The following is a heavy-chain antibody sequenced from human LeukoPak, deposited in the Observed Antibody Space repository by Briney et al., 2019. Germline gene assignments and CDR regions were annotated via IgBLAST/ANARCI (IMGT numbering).Heavy chain of an antibody. V-gene: IGHV4-59*01. CDR1: GGSISSYY. Sequence: PSETLSLTCTVSGGSISSYYWSWIRQPPGKGLEWIGYIYYSGSTNYNPSLKSRVTISVDTSKNQFSLKLSSVTAADTAVYYCAREGRAAADAFDIWGQGTMVTVSS. J-gene: IGHJ3*02. D-gene: IGHD6-13*01. CDR2: IYYSGST. CDR3: AREGRAAADAFDI.